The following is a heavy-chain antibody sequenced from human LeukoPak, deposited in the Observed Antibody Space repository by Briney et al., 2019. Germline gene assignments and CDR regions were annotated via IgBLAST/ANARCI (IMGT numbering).Heavy chain of an antibody. Sequence: GVSLRLSCAASGFTFSSYAMSWVRQAPGKGLEWVSLISGSGDRTYYADSVKGRFTISRDNSKNTLYLQMNSLRVEDTAVYHCAKGGRYPVDFWGQGTLVTVSS. CDR3: AKGGRYPVDF. CDR1: GFTFSSYA. CDR2: ISGSGDRT. V-gene: IGHV3-23*01. J-gene: IGHJ4*02. D-gene: IGHD3-9*01.